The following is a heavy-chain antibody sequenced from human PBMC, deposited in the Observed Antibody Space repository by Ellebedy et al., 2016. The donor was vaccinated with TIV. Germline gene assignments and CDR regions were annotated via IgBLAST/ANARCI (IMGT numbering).Heavy chain of an antibody. CDR1: GFTFSSYA. D-gene: IGHD5-12*01. CDR2: IINSGT. J-gene: IGHJ6*02. V-gene: IGHV3-23*01. Sequence: GESLKISXAASGFTFSSYAMSWVRQAPGKGLEWVSVIINSGTYYADSVKGRFTISRDNSKNTLYLQMNSLRADDTAVYYCARGYTGDDWAAYYGMDVWGRGTTVTVSS. CDR3: ARGYTGDDWAAYYGMDV.